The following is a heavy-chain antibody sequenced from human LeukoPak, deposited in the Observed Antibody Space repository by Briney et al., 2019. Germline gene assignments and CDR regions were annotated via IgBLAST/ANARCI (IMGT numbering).Heavy chain of an antibody. Sequence: GTSVKVSCKASGFTSTSSAMQWVRQARGQRLEWIGWIVVGSGNTNYAQKFQERVTITRDMSTSTAYMELSSLRSEDTAVYYCAAGTELPYYYYGMDVWGQGTTVTVSS. CDR2: IVVGSGNT. CDR1: GFTSTSSA. J-gene: IGHJ6*02. V-gene: IGHV1-58*02. CDR3: AAGTELPYYYYGMDV. D-gene: IGHD1-7*01.